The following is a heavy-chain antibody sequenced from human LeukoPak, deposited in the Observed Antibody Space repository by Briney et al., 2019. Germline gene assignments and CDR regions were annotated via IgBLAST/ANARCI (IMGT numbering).Heavy chain of an antibody. CDR1: GFTFSFYD. Sequence: GGSLRLSCAAPGFTFSFYDMTWVRQAPGKGLEWVSSISRNSNYRFSAGSVRGRFIISRDDAKNSLFLDMNRLSGEDTGIYYCARIGPGTDVYNSFDSWGQGTLVTVSS. D-gene: IGHD5-24*01. V-gene: IGHV3-21*01. CDR3: ARIGPGTDVYNSFDS. J-gene: IGHJ4*02. CDR2: ISRNSNYR.